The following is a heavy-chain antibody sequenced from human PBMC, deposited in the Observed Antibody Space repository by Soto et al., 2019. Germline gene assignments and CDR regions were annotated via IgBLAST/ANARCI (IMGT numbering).Heavy chain of an antibody. CDR2: ISSSSSYI. Sequence: PGGSLRLSCAASGFTFSSYSMNWVRQAPGKRLEWVSSISSSSSYIYYADSVKGRFTISRDNAKNSLYLQMNSLRAEDTAVYYCARDRGLDHSPYYDFWSGNKRVGYFDYWGQGTLVTVSS. CDR3: ARDRGLDHSPYYDFWSGNKRVGYFDY. V-gene: IGHV3-21*01. D-gene: IGHD3-3*01. CDR1: GFTFSSYS. J-gene: IGHJ4*02.